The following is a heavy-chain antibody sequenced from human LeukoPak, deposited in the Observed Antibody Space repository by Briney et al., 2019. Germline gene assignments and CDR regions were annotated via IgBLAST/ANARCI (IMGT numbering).Heavy chain of an antibody. V-gene: IGHV3-9*01. CDR3: AKEMEIGRYCSSINCHPFDY. Sequence: PGRSLRLSCVVSGFTFDDYAMHWVRQAPGKGLEWVSGIGWNSGSIDYADSVKGRFTISRDNAKNSLYLQMNSLKTEDTALYYCAKEMEIGRYCSSINCHPFDYWGQGTLVTVSS. CDR1: GFTFDDYA. D-gene: IGHD2-2*01. CDR2: IGWNSGSI. J-gene: IGHJ4*02.